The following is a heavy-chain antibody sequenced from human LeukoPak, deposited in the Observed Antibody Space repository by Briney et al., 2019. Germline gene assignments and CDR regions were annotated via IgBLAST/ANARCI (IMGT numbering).Heavy chain of an antibody. V-gene: IGHV3-9*03. CDR2: ISWNSGSI. J-gene: IGHJ3*02. D-gene: IGHD3-3*01. CDR3: AKATYDFWSGGAFDI. Sequence: PGGSLRLSCAASGFAFDDYAMHWVRQAPGKGLEWVSGISWNSGSIGYADSVKGRFTISRDNAKNSLYLQMNSLRAEDMALYYCAKATYDFWSGGAFDIWGQGTMVTVSS. CDR1: GFAFDDYA.